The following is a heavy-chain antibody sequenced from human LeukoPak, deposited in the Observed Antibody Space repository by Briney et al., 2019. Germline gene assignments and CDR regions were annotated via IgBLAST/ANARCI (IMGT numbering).Heavy chain of an antibody. J-gene: IGHJ4*02. CDR1: GFTVSTYW. D-gene: IGHD2-2*01. CDR3: ARPRQCYSTTSCANHFDY. CDR2: INSDGSST. Sequence: GGSLRLSCAASGFTVSTYWMHWVRQAPGKGLVWVSRINSDGSSTSYADSVKGRFTISRDNAKNTLYLEMNSLRAEDTAVYYCARPRQCYSTTSCANHFDYWGRGTLVTVSS. V-gene: IGHV3-74*01.